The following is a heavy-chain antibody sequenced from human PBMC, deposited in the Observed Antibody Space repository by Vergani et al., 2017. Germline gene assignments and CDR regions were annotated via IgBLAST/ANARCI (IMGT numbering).Heavy chain of an antibody. CDR2: IKSKTDGGTT. J-gene: IGHJ6*02. D-gene: IGHD5-12*01. V-gene: IGHV3-15*01. CDR1: GFTFSNAW. CDR3: TTDSGDDYDYYDGMDV. Sequence: EVQLVESGGGLVKPGGSLRLSCAASGFTFSNAWMSWVRQAPGKGLEWVGRIKSKTDGGTTDYAAPVKGRFTISRDDSKNTLYLQMNSLKTEDTAVYYCTTDSGDDYDYYDGMDVWGQGTTVTVSS.